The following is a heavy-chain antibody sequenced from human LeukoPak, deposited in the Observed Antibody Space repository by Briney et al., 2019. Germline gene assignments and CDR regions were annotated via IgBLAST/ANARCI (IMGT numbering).Heavy chain of an antibody. CDR1: GGSFTTHY. D-gene: IGHD3-22*01. CDR2: ISYIGST. V-gene: IGHV4-59*11. CDR3: ASDSISMNAFDA. J-gene: IGHJ3*01. Sequence: SETLSLTCAVSGGSFTTHYWSWIRQPPGRGLEWIGYISYIGSTNYNPSLKSRVTISIDTSRNEVSLMLTSVTAADTAVYYCASDSISMNAFDAWGQGTMVTVSS.